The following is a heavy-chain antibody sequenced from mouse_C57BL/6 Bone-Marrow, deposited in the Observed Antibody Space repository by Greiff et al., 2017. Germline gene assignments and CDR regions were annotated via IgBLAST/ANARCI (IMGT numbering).Heavy chain of an antibody. CDR2: MHPGGGSP. Sequence: QVQLQQPGAELVKPGASVKLSCKASGYTFTNYWMHWVKQRPGQGLEWIGMMHPGGGSPDYNEKFKSEATLSVDTSSRTAYMELSSLTSEDSAVYYCARSYDYDDWYMDYWGTGTSVTVSS. CDR1: GYTFTNYW. CDR3: ARSYDYDDWYMDY. J-gene: IGHJ4*01. D-gene: IGHD2-4*01. V-gene: IGHV1-64*01.